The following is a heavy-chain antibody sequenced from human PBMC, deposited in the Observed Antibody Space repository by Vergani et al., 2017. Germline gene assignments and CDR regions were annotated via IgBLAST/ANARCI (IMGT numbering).Heavy chain of an antibody. CDR1: GGTFSSYA. CDR2: IIPIFGTA. CDR3: ARDFVYCSGGSCDGMDV. D-gene: IGHD2-15*01. Sequence: QVQLVQSEAEVKKPGSSVKVSCKASGGTFSSYAISWVRQAPGQGLEWMGGIIPIFGTANYAQKFQGRVTITADESTSTAYMELSSLRSEDTAVYYCARDFVYCSGGSCDGMDVWGQGTTVTVSS. V-gene: IGHV1-69*12. J-gene: IGHJ6*02.